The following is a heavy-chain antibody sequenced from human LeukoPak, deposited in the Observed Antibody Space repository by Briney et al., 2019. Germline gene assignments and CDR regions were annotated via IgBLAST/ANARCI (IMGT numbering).Heavy chain of an antibody. CDR3: ARTYCSGGSCYSGGWFDP. Sequence: PSETLSLTCTVSGGSISSTSYYWGWIRQPPGKGLEWIGSIYYTGSTYYSPSLKSRVTISIHMSKSQFSLKLSSVTAADTAVYYCARTYCSGGSCYSGGWFDPWGQGTLVTVSS. D-gene: IGHD2-15*01. V-gene: IGHV4-39*07. CDR1: GGSISSTSYY. CDR2: IYYTGST. J-gene: IGHJ5*02.